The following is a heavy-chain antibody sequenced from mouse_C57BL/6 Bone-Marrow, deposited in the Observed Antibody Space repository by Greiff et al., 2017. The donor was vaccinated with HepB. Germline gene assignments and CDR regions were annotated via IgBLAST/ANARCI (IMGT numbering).Heavy chain of an antibody. J-gene: IGHJ4*01. V-gene: IGHV1-63*01. CDR1: GYTFTNYW. CDR2: IYPGGGYT. Sequence: VQLQQSGAELVRPGTSVKMSCKASGYTFTNYWIGWAKQRPGHGLEWIGDIYPGGGYTNYNEKFKGKATLTADKSYSTAYMQFSSLTSEDSAIYYCARRYGRDAMDYWGQGTSVTVSS. D-gene: IGHD1-1*01. CDR3: ARRYGRDAMDY.